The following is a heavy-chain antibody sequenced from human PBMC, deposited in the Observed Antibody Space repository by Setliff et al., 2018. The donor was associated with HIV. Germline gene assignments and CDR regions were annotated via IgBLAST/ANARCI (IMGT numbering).Heavy chain of an antibody. V-gene: IGHV4-39*01. D-gene: IGHD6-13*01. J-gene: IGHJ4*02. Sequence: SETLSLTCIVSGVSTISSSSSYYWGWIRQPPGKGLEWIGYISHSGSTYYNPSLKSRLTISVDTSKNQLSLRLTSVTATDTAVYYCARLRTAPAGRLYPPGYWGQGTLVTVSS. CDR1: GVSTISSSSSYY. CDR3: ARLRTAPAGRLYPPGY. CDR2: ISHSGST.